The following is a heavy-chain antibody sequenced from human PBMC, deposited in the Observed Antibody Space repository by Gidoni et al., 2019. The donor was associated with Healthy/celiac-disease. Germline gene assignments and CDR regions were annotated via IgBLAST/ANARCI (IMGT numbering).Heavy chain of an antibody. CDR1: GYTFTSYW. CDR3: ARRVGHLTGFDY. D-gene: IGHD3-9*01. CDR2: IYPGDSDT. J-gene: IGHJ4*02. V-gene: IGHV5-51*03. Sequence: EVQLVQSGAEVKKPGESMKISCEGSGYTFTSYWLGWVRQVPGKGLEWMGIIYPGDSDTRYSPSFQGQVTISAEKSITTAYLQWNSLKASDTAMYYCARRVGHLTGFDYWGQGTLVTVSS.